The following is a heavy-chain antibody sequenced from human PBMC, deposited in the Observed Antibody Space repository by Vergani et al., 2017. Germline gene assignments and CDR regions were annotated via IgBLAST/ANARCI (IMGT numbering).Heavy chain of an antibody. Sequence: QVQLVQSGAEVKKPGSSVKVSCKASGGTFSSYAISWVRHAPGQGLEWMGRIIPILGIANYAQKFQGRVTITADKSTSTAYMELSSLRSEDTAVYYCARVVDSSGYWDAVDIWGQGTMVTVSS. CDR1: GGTFSSYA. J-gene: IGHJ3*02. D-gene: IGHD3-22*01. CDR3: ARVVDSSGYWDAVDI. V-gene: IGHV1-69*04. CDR2: IIPILGIA.